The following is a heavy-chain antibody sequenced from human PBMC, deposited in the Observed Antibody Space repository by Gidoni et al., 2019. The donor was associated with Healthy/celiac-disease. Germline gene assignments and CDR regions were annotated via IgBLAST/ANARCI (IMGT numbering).Heavy chain of an antibody. Sequence: QVQLVQSGAEEKKPGASVKVSCKASGYTFTSYAMHWVRQAPGQRLEWMGWINAGNGNTKYSQKFQGRVTITRDTSASTAYMELSSLRSEDTAVYYCAKNSFVGSSGWYTEYYFDYWGQGTLVTVSS. CDR2: INAGNGNT. J-gene: IGHJ4*02. D-gene: IGHD6-19*01. CDR1: GYTFTSYA. CDR3: AKNSFVGSSGWYTEYYFDY. V-gene: IGHV1-3*05.